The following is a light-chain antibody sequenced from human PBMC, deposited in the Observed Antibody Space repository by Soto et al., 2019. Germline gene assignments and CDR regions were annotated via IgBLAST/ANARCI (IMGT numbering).Light chain of an antibody. V-gene: IGKV3-15*01. J-gene: IGKJ4*01. CDR1: QSVSSY. Sequence: ERVMTQSPATLSVSPGERATLSCRASQSVSSYLAWYQQKSGQAPRLLIYGASTRATDIPARFSGSGSGTEFTLTISSLQSEDCALYYCQQYNNWPLTFGGGTKV. CDR2: GAS. CDR3: QQYNNWPLT.